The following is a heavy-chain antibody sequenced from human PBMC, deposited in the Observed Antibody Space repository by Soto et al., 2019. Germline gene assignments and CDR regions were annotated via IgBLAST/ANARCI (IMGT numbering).Heavy chain of an antibody. J-gene: IGHJ5*02. D-gene: IGHD2-15*01. Sequence: GGSLRLSCAASGFTFSDYYMSWIRQAPGKGLEWVSYISSSGSTIYYADSVKGRFTISRDNAKNSLYLQMNSLRAEDTAVYYCARAAYDIVDWFDPWGQGTLVTVSS. CDR1: GFTFSDYY. CDR2: ISSSGSTI. V-gene: IGHV3-11*01. CDR3: ARAAYDIVDWFDP.